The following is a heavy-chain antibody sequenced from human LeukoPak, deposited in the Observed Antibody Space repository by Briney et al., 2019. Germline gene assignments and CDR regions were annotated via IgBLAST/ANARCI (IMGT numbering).Heavy chain of an antibody. Sequence: GGSLRLSCAASGFTFDDYGMSWVRQAPGKGLEWVSGINWNGGSTGYADSVKGRFTISRDNAKNSLYLQMNSLRAEDTAVYYCARDTYGSGSYYNAPLDYWGQGILVTVSS. J-gene: IGHJ4*02. CDR3: ARDTYGSGSYYNAPLDY. D-gene: IGHD3-10*01. CDR2: INWNGGST. V-gene: IGHV3-20*04. CDR1: GFTFDDYG.